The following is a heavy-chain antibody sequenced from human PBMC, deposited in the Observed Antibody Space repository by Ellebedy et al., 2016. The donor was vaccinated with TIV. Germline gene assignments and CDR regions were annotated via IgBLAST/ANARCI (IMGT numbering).Heavy chain of an antibody. V-gene: IGHV5-51*01. J-gene: IGHJ4*02. Sequence: GESLKISCQGSAYSFINYWIVWVRQMPGRGLEWMGIIDLSDSDPRYSPSFQGQVTISADRSVTTAYLHFNSLKPSDTAVYYCAKLGHRATPDDSWGQGTLVTVSS. CDR3: AKLGHRATPDDS. CDR1: AYSFINYW. CDR2: IDLSDSDP. D-gene: IGHD1-14*01.